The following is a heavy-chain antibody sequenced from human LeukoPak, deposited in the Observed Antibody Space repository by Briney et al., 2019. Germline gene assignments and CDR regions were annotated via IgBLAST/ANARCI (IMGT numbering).Heavy chain of an antibody. J-gene: IGHJ4*02. CDR2: INPNSGDT. V-gene: IGHV1-2*02. D-gene: IGHD3-22*01. CDR1: GYTFTVYY. Sequence: ASVTVSCTASGYTFTVYYMHWVRQAPRQGLEWMGWINPNSGDTKYGQKFQDRVTMTTDTSISTAYMELSRLTSDDTAVYYCARASFYLSSGSDLFFDNWGQGTLVTVSS. CDR3: ARASFYLSSGSDLFFDN.